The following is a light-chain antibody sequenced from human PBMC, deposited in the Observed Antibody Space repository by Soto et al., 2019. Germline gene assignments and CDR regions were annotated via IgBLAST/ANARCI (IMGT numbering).Light chain of an antibody. V-gene: IGKV4-1*01. CDR2: WAS. Sequence: DIVMTQSPDSLAVSLGERATINCKSSQSVLYRSNSKNYLAWYRQKPGQPPRLLIYWASTRESGVPDRFSGSGSGTDFTLTISSLQAEDVAVYYCQQYYSTPLTFGGGTKVDI. CDR1: QSVLYRSNSKNY. J-gene: IGKJ4*01. CDR3: QQYYSTPLT.